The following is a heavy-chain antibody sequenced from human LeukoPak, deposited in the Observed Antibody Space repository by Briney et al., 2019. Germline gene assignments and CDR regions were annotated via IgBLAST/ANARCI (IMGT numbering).Heavy chain of an antibody. V-gene: IGHV4-34*01. CDR3: ASTSTTVTTVGLYYYYYMDV. Sequence: PSETLSLTCAVYGGSFSGYYWSWLRQPPGKGLEWIGEINHSGSTNYNPSLKSRVTISVDTSKNQFSLKLSSVTAADTAVYYCASTSTTVTTVGLYYYYYMDVWGKGTTVTISS. CDR2: INHSGST. J-gene: IGHJ6*03. D-gene: IGHD4-17*01. CDR1: GGSFSGYY.